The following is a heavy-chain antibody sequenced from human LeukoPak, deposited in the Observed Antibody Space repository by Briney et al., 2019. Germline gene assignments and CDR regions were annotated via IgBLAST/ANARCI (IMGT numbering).Heavy chain of an antibody. D-gene: IGHD2/OR15-2a*01. J-gene: IGHJ4*02. CDR2: VYTSGST. V-gene: IGHV4-4*07. CDR1: GGSFSGYY. CDR3: ARDVIATRGSFDY. Sequence: PSETLSLTCAVYGGSFSGYYWSWIRQPAGQGLEWIGRVYTSGSTNYNPSLKSRVTMSVDMSKNQFSLKLSSVTAADTAVYYCARDVIATRGSFDYWGQGTLVTVSS.